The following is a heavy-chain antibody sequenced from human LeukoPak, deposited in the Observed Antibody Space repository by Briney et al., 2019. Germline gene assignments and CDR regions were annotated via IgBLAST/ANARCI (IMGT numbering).Heavy chain of an antibody. V-gene: IGHV3-9*03. CDR2: ISWNSGSL. CDR1: GFTFDDYA. Sequence: PGGSLRLSCVPYGFTFDDYAMHWVRQGPGKGLEWVSSISWNSGSLGYADSVKGRFTISRDNAKNSLYLQMNSLRAEDMALYYCAKDYCSSTSCYFDYWGQGTLVTVSS. D-gene: IGHD2-2*01. CDR3: AKDYCSSTSCYFDY. J-gene: IGHJ4*02.